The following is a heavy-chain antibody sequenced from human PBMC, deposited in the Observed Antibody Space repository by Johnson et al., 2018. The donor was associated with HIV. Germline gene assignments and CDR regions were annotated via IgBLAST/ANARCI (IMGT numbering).Heavy chain of an antibody. J-gene: IGHJ3*02. CDR3: ARGVGNDAFEI. Sequence: QVQLVESGGGLVRPGGSLRLSCIVSGFTFNDYYMTWIRQGPGKGLEWVSYISNSGNTIYYADSVKGRFTISRDNSKNTLYLQMNSLRAEDTAVYYCARGVGNDAFEIWGQGTMVTVSS. D-gene: IGHD1-26*01. V-gene: IGHV3-11*04. CDR2: ISNSGNTI. CDR1: GFTFNDYY.